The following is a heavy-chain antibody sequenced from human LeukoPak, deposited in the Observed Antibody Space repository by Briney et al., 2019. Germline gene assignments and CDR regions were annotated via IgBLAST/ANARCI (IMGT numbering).Heavy chain of an antibody. D-gene: IGHD5-18*01. V-gene: IGHV4-59*01. Sequence: SETLSLTCTVSGGSISSYYWSWIRQPPGKGLEWIGYIYYSGSTNYNPSLKSRVTISVDTSKNQFSLKLSSVTAADTAVYCCARGLGGYSYGNYYYYYMDVWGKGTTVTISS. CDR3: ARGLGGYSYGNYYYYYMDV. CDR2: IYYSGST. J-gene: IGHJ6*03. CDR1: GGSISSYY.